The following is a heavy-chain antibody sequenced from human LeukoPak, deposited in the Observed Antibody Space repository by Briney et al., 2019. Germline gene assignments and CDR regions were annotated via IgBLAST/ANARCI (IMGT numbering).Heavy chain of an antibody. CDR2: IYTGGNT. D-gene: IGHD3-16*02. Sequence: GSLRLSCAASGFIVSHKYMAWVRQAPGKGLEWLSIIYTGGNTVSAESVKGRFSISRDNAKNSLYLQMNSLRAEDTAVYYCASWDLRLGELSFRDYNDSSGPHYDYWGQGTLVTVSS. CDR1: GFIVSHKY. V-gene: IGHV3-66*01. J-gene: IGHJ4*02. CDR3: ASWDLRLGELSFRDYNDSSGPHYDY.